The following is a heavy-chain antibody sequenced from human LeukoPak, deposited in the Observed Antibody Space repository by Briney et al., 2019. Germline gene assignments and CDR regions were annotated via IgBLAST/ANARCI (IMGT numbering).Heavy chain of an antibody. CDR1: GGSFSGYY. D-gene: IGHD2-15*01. CDR3: ARGGPRIYGGRAFDI. Sequence: SETLSLTCAVYGGSFSGYYWSWIRQPPGKGLEWIGEINHSGSTNYNPSLKSRVTISVDTSKNQFSLKLSSVTAADTAVYYCARGGPRIYGGRAFDIWGQGTMVTVSS. CDR2: INHSGST. V-gene: IGHV4-34*01. J-gene: IGHJ3*02.